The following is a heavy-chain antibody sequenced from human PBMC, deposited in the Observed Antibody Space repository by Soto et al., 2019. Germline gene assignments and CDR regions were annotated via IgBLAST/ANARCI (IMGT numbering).Heavy chain of an antibody. J-gene: IGHJ5*02. CDR2: IIPIFGTA. CDR1: GGTFSSYA. Sequence: SVKVSCKASGGTFSSYAISWVRQAPGQGLEWMGGIIPIFGTANYAQKFQGRVTITADESTSTAHMELSSLRSEDTAVYYCAGDIVVVPDNWFDPWGQGTLVTVSS. D-gene: IGHD2-2*01. CDR3: AGDIVVVPDNWFDP. V-gene: IGHV1-69*13.